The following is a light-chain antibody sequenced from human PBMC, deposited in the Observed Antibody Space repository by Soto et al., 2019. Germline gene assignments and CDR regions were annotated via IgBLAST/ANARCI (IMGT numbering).Light chain of an antibody. Sequence: EIVLTQSPGTLSLSPGERATLSCRASQSVNNRYLAWYQQKGGQAPRLLIYGASSRATGIPDRFSGSGSGTEFPLTISRLEPEDFAVYYCQQYGISPPITVGGGTKVESK. V-gene: IGKV3-20*01. CDR2: GAS. CDR3: QQYGISPPIT. CDR1: QSVNNRY. J-gene: IGKJ4*01.